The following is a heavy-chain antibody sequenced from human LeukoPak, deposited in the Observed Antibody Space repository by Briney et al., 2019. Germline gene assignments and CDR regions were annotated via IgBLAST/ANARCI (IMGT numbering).Heavy chain of an antibody. CDR1: GFTFSSYS. CDR2: ISGSSDYI. CDR3: ARFNPYYYGSGSQTANFDY. J-gene: IGHJ4*02. V-gene: IGHV3-21*01. Sequence: PGGSLRLSCAASGFTFSSYSMNWVRQAPGKGLEWVSSISGSSDYIYYADSVKGRFTISRDNAKNSLYLQMNSLRAEDTAVYYCARFNPYYYGSGSQTANFDYWGQGTLVTVSS. D-gene: IGHD3-10*01.